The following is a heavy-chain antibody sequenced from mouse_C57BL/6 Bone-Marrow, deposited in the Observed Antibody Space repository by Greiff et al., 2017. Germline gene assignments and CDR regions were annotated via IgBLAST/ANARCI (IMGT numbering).Heavy chain of an antibody. V-gene: IGHV1-64*01. CDR2: IHPNSGST. Sequence: VKLQESGAELVKPGASVKLSCKASGYTFTSYWMHWVKQRPGQGLEWIGMIHPNSGSTNYNEKFKSKATLTVDKSSSTAYMQLSSLTSEDSAVYYCALIYYDYDGPFAYGGQGTLVTVTA. CDR3: ALIYYDYDGPFAY. J-gene: IGHJ3*01. D-gene: IGHD2-4*01. CDR1: GYTFTSYW.